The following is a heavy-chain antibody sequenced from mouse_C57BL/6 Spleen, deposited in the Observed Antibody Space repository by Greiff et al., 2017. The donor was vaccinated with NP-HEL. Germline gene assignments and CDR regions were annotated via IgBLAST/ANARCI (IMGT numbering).Heavy chain of an antibody. CDR1: GYTFTGYW. V-gene: IGHV1-53*01. Sequence: QVQLQQSGAELLKPGASVKLSCKATGYTFTGYWMHWVKQRPGQGLEWIGNINPSNGGTNYNEKFKSKATLTVDKSSSTAYMQLSSLTSEDSAVYYCARSNPFTTVVPFAYWGQGTLVTVSA. D-gene: IGHD1-1*01. CDR3: ARSNPFTTVVPFAY. J-gene: IGHJ3*01. CDR2: INPSNGGT.